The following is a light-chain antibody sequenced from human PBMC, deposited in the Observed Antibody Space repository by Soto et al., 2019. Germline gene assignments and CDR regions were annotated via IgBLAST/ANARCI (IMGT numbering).Light chain of an antibody. Sequence: QSVLTQPASVSGSPGQSITISCTGTSSDVGGYNYVSWYQQHPGKAPKLLIYGVNNRPSGVSNRFSGSKSGNTASLTISGLQSEDEADYYCISYTRSSTVIFGGGTKLTVL. V-gene: IGLV2-14*01. CDR1: SSDVGGYNY. J-gene: IGLJ2*01. CDR2: GVN. CDR3: ISYTRSSTVI.